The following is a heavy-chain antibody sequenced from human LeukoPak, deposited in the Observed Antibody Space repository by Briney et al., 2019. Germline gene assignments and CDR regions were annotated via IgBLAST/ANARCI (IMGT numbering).Heavy chain of an antibody. CDR2: ISGYNADT. Sequence: ASVKVSCKASGYTFTGYYMHWVRQAPGQGLEWMGWISGYNADTDYAQKVQGRLTMTTDTSTNTAYMELRSLRSDDTAVYYCARFFCNNGVCHRAFDIWGQGTMVSVSS. V-gene: IGHV1-18*04. CDR3: ARFFCNNGVCHRAFDI. CDR1: GYTFTGYY. J-gene: IGHJ3*02. D-gene: IGHD2-8*01.